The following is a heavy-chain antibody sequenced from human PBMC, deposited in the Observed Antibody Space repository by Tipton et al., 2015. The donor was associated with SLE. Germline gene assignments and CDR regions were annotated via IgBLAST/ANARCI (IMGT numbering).Heavy chain of an antibody. Sequence: TLSLTCTVSGDSFSNHFWSWIRQPPGKGLEWIGYMYRSGTTKYNPSLKSRVTISVDTSKSQFSLNLSSVTAADTAVYYCARDSRYQLTYYYMDVWGKGTTVTVSS. CDR3: ARDSRYQLTYYYMDV. V-gene: IGHV4-4*08. CDR2: MYRSGTT. D-gene: IGHD2-2*01. CDR1: GDSFSNHF. J-gene: IGHJ6*03.